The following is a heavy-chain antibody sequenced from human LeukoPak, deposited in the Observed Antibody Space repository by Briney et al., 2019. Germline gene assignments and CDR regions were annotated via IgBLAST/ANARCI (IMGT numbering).Heavy chain of an antibody. CDR3: TANDTYYYDSSGYFQPFDC. CDR2: IKSKSDGETT. D-gene: IGHD3-22*01. Sequence: GGSLRLSCAASGFTFSNGWMNWVRQAPGKGLEWVGRIKSKSDGETTDYAAPVKGRFIISGDDSKNTLNLQMNSLKTEDTAVYYCTANDTYYYDSSGYFQPFDCWGQGTLVTVSS. CDR1: GFTFSNGW. J-gene: IGHJ4*02. V-gene: IGHV3-15*01.